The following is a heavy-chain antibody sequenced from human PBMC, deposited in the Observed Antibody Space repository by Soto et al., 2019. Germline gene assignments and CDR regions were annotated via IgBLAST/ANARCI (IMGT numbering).Heavy chain of an antibody. J-gene: IGHJ4*02. CDR2: VYYSGGT. D-gene: IGHD1-1*01. CDR1: GSSITTYY. V-gene: IGHV4-59*01. CDR3: ARGVRNRNGPKATPFEF. Sequence: QVQLQESGPGLVKPSETLSLICTVSGSSITTYYWSWIRQPPGKGLEWLGYVYYSGGTNYYPSIKSRLTMSVDTSKNEVSLELTSVTAADTAVYYCARGVRNRNGPKATPFEFWGRGTQVTVSS.